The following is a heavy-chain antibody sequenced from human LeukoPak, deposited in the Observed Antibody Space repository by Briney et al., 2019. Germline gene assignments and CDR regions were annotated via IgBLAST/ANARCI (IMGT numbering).Heavy chain of an antibody. V-gene: IGHV4-39*07. CDR2: MYYRGST. J-gene: IGHJ6*03. CDR1: RGSLTSSSYY. Sequence: SETLSLTCAVYRGSLTSSSYYWGWVRQPPGKGLECHGSMYYRGSTYYNPSLKSRVTISVDTSKNQFSLKLSSVTAADTAVYYCARDGNDYNYYYMDVWGKETTVTVSS. CDR3: ARDGNDYNYYYMDV.